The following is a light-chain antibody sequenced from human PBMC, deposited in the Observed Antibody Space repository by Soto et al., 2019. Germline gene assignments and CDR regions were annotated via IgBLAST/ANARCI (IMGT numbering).Light chain of an antibody. CDR1: SSDVGSYNL. Sequence: QSALTQPASVSGSPGQSITISCTGTSSDVGSYNLVSCYQQHPGKAPKLMIYEGSKRPSGVSNRFSGSKSGNTASLTISGLQAEDEADYYCCSYAGSSPVVFGGGTQLTVL. CDR3: CSYAGSSPVV. V-gene: IGLV2-23*01. J-gene: IGLJ2*01. CDR2: EGS.